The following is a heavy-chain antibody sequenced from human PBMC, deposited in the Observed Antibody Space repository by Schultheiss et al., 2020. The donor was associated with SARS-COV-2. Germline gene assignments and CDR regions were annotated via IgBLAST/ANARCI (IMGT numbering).Heavy chain of an antibody. CDR2: IYYSGST. CDR1: GGSISSYY. CDR3: ARGGYDRDAFDI. D-gene: IGHD3-3*01. V-gene: IGHV4-59*01. Sequence: SETLSLTCTVSGGSISSYYWSWIRQPAGKGLEWIGYIYYSGSTNYNPSLKSRVTISVDTSKNQFSLKLSSVTAADTAVYYCARGGYDRDAFDIWGQGTMVTVSS. J-gene: IGHJ3*02.